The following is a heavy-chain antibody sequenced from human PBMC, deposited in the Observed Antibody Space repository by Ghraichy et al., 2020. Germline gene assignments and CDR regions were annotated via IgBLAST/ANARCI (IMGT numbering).Heavy chain of an antibody. V-gene: IGHV4-39*01. CDR2: IYYSGST. J-gene: IGHJ4*02. CDR1: GASISSSSYY. D-gene: IGHD3-22*01. Sequence: SETLTLTCTVSGASISSSSYYWGWIRQPPGKGLEWIGTIYYSGSTYYNPSLTSRVTISVDTSKNQFSLRLSSVTAADTAVYYCARLSDYYDRSGYPHWGQGTLVTVSS. CDR3: ARLSDYYDRSGYPH.